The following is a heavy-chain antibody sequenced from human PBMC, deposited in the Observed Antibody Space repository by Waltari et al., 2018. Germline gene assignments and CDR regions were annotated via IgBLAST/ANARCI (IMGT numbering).Heavy chain of an antibody. CDR2: MNPRRGNT. J-gene: IGHJ4*02. CDR1: GYTFTSYD. D-gene: IGHD4-17*01. Sequence: QVQLVQSGAEVKKPGASVKVSCKASGYTFTSYDINWVRQATGQGLEGRCWMNPRRGNTGSEQKFQGRVTITRNTSISTAYMELSSLRSEDTAVYYCATGHPTTPFDYWGQGTLVTVSS. V-gene: IGHV1-8*03. CDR3: ATGHPTTPFDY.